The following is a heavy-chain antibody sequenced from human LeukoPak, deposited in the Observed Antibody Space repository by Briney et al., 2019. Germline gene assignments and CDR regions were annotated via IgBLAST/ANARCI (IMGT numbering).Heavy chain of an antibody. J-gene: IGHJ5*02. D-gene: IGHD3-3*01. V-gene: IGHV4-34*01. CDR3: ARDPSYYDFWSARPNWFDP. CDR2: INHSGST. CDR1: GGSFSGYY. Sequence: SETLSLTCAVYGGSFSGYYWSWIRQPPGKGLEWIGEINHSGSTNYNPSLKSRVTISVDTSKNQFSLKLSSVTAADTAVYYCARDPSYYDFWSARPNWFDPWGQGTLVTVSS.